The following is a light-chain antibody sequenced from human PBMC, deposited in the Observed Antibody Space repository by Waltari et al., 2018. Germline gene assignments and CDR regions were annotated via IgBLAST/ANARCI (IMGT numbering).Light chain of an antibody. CDR1: SNDVGGYNS. CDR3: SSQSSNDVVL. V-gene: IGLV2-14*01. Sequence: QSALTQPASVSGSPGQSVTIFCAGTSNDVGGYNSVSWYQEHPGQAPRVIIYDVSDRPPGVADRCAGSRSADTASRTISGLQAEDEADYYCSSQSSNDVVLFGGGTKLTVL. CDR2: DVS. J-gene: IGLJ2*01.